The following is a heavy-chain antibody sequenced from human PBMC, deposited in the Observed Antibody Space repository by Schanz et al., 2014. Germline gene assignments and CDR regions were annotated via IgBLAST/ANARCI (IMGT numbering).Heavy chain of an antibody. CDR2: VNPSVRGT. CDR1: GYTLSAYS. CDR3: AGAFDSSGYYFDY. J-gene: IGHJ4*02. D-gene: IGHD3-22*01. V-gene: IGHV1-46*03. Sequence: QVQLVQSGTQVKKPGASVKVSCKASGYTLSAYSLHWVRQAPGQGLEWIGIVNPSVRGTHFAREFQGRVTVTSDTSTSTVYMELSGLRSEDTAVYYCAGAFDSSGYYFDYWGQGTLVTVSS.